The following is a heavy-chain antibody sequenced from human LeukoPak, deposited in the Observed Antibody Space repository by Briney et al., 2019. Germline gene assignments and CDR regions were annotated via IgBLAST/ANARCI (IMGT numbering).Heavy chain of an antibody. V-gene: IGHV4-39*01. CDR1: GHSISGVSYY. J-gene: IGHJ4*02. CDR2: IYYSGSS. D-gene: IGHD2-15*01. CDR3: ARQGAVVATGFDV. Sequence: SSETLSLTCSLSGHSISGVSYYWAWIRQPPGKGLEWIGKIYYSGSSYNNPSLESRVVISLDKYRNQFSLKRTSVTATDTAVYYCARQGAVVATGFDVWGQRILVTVSS.